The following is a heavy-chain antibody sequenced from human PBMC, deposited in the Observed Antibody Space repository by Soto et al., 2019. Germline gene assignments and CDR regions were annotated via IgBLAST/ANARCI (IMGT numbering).Heavy chain of an antibody. Sequence: EVQLVESGGGLVQPGRSLRLSCTASGFTFGAYAMSWFRQAPGKGLEWVGFIRSKAYGGTTEYAASVKGRFTISRDDSKSIAYLQMNSLKTEDTAVYYCTGSRWISYFDYWGQGTLVTVSS. CDR2: IRSKAYGGTT. CDR3: TGSRWISYFDY. V-gene: IGHV3-49*03. D-gene: IGHD6-19*01. J-gene: IGHJ4*02. CDR1: GFTFGAYA.